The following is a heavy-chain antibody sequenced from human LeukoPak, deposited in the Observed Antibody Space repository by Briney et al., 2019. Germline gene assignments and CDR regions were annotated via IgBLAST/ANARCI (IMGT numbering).Heavy chain of an antibody. CDR2: IYYSGST. V-gene: IGHV4-30-4*01. J-gene: IGHJ4*02. CDR3: ARVALYYYDSSGYYVDY. CDR1: GGSIRSSYYY. Sequence: PSETLSLTCTVSGGSIRSSYYYWSWIRQPPGKGLEWIGYIYYSGSTYYNPSLKSRVTISVDTSKNQFSLKLSSVTAADTAVYYCARVALYYYDSSGYYVDYWGQGTLVTVSS. D-gene: IGHD3-22*01.